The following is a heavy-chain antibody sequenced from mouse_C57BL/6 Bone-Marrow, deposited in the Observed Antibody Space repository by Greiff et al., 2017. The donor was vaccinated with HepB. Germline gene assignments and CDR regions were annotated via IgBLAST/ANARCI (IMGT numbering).Heavy chain of an antibody. J-gene: IGHJ4*01. CDR2: IWGVGST. CDR3: ASNYGDAMDY. Sequence: VKLVESGPGLVAPSQSLSITCTVSGFSLTSYGVDWVRQSPGKGLEWLGVIWGVGSTNYNSALKSRLSISKDNSKSHVFLKMNSLQTDDTAMYYCASNYGDAMDYWGQGTSVTVSS. D-gene: IGHD1-1*01. V-gene: IGHV2-6*01. CDR1: GFSLTSYG.